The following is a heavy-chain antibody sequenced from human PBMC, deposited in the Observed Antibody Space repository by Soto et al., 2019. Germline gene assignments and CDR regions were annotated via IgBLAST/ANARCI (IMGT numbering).Heavy chain of an antibody. CDR2: IVVGSGNT. J-gene: IGHJ3*02. CDR3: AADPGANYDYIWGSYRFAFDI. V-gene: IGHV1-58*02. CDR1: GFTFTSSA. Sequence: QMQLVQSGPEVKKPGTSVKVSCKASGFTFTSSAMQRVRQARGQRLEWIGWIVVGSGNTNYAQKFQERVTITRDMSTSTAYMELSSLRSEDTAVYYCAADPGANYDYIWGSYRFAFDIWGQGTMVTVSS. D-gene: IGHD3-16*02.